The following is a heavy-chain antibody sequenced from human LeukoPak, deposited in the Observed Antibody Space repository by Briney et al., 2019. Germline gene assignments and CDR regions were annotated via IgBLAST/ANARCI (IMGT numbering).Heavy chain of an antibody. CDR2: INPNSGGT. D-gene: IGHD6-19*01. J-gene: IGHJ5*02. Sequence: ASVKVSCKASGYTFTGYYMHWVRQAPGQGPDWMGWINPNSGGTNYAQKFQGRVTMTRDTSLSTVYMELSRLRSDDTAVYYCATQATSGWHFSWGQGTLVTVSS. CDR1: GYTFTGYY. V-gene: IGHV1-2*02. CDR3: ATQATSGWHFS.